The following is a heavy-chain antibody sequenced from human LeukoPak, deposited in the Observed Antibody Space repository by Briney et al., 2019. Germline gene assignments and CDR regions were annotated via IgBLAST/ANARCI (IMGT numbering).Heavy chain of an antibody. CDR3: ARGIRTYYYDSAP. CDR2: INHSGST. J-gene: IGHJ5*02. Sequence: SETLSLTCAVYGGSFRGYYWSWIRQPPGKGLEWIGEINHSGSTNYNPSLKSRVTISVDTSKNQFSLKLSSVTAADTAVYYCARGIRTYYYDSAPWGQGTLVTVSS. V-gene: IGHV4-34*01. CDR1: GGSFRGYY. D-gene: IGHD3-22*01.